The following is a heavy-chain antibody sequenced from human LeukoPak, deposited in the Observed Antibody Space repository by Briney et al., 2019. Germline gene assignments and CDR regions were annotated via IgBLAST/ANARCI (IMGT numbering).Heavy chain of an antibody. D-gene: IGHD3-3*01. J-gene: IGHJ6*02. CDR3: ARGTDDFSGDYCTPFYYYGMDV. CDR2: IYFSGGT. V-gene: IGHV4-59*01. Sequence: SETLSLTSTVSGGSITSYYWSAIRPPPGKGLEWVGYIYFSGGTNSKPSLKSRVTISVDTSKNPFSLKLSAVTAAETPVYHCARGTDDFSGDYCTPFYYYGMDVGGQGTTVPVS. CDR1: GGSITSYY.